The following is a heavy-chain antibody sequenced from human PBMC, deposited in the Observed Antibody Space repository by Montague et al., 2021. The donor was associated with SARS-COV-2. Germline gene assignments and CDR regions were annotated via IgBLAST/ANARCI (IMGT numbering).Heavy chain of an antibody. Sequence: CAISGDSVSSHRVAWNWIRQSPSRGLEWLGRTYYRSKWYSDYAPSVRGRLTVNPDASKNEFSLELNYVTPEDTAVYYCVRYSGWFYFDFWGQGTLVTVSS. CDR3: VRYSGWFYFDF. J-gene: IGHJ4*02. D-gene: IGHD6-19*01. CDR1: GDSVSSHRVA. V-gene: IGHV6-1*01. CDR2: TYYRSKWYS.